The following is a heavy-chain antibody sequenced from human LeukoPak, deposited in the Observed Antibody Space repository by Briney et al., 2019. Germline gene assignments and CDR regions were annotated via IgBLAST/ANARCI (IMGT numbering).Heavy chain of an antibody. D-gene: IGHD3/OR15-3a*01. CDR3: TRDGTGGQASDI. V-gene: IGHV1-2*02. Sequence: GASVKVSCKASGYTFTGYSLHWVRQAPGQGLEWMGWIIPNSGGTNQAQKFQGRVTMTSDTSISTAYMELNRLTSDDTAMNYCTRDGTGGQASDIWGQGTMVTVSS. J-gene: IGHJ3*02. CDR1: GYTFTGYS. CDR2: IIPNSGGT.